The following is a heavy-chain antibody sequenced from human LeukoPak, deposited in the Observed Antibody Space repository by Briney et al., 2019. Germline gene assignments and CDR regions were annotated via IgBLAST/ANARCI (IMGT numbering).Heavy chain of an antibody. Sequence: GGSLRLSCAASGFTFDDYAMHWVRQAPGKGLEWVSGISWNSGSIGYADSVKGRFTISRDNAKNSLYLQMNSLRAEDTALYYCAKVHGVYGDYGCLDYWGQGTLVTVSS. CDR1: GFTFDDYA. D-gene: IGHD4-17*01. CDR2: ISWNSGSI. V-gene: IGHV3-9*01. CDR3: AKVHGVYGDYGCLDY. J-gene: IGHJ4*02.